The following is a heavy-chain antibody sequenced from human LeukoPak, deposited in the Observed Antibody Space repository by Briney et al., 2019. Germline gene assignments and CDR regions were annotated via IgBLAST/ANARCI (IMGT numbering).Heavy chain of an antibody. Sequence: VASVKVSCKASGYTFTSYAMNWVRQAPGQGLEWMGWISAYNGNTNYAQKLQGRVTMTTDTSTSTAYMELRSLRSDDTAVYYCARDAGSGSYYMDYWGQGTLVTVSS. CDR1: GYTFTSYA. D-gene: IGHD3-10*01. J-gene: IGHJ4*02. CDR2: ISAYNGNT. V-gene: IGHV1-18*01. CDR3: ARDAGSGSYYMDY.